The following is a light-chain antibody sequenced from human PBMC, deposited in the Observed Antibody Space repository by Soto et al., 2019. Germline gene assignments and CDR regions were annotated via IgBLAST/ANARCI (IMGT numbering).Light chain of an antibody. CDR1: QSLLHTYGKTY. CDR3: MQTIQPLLT. J-gene: IGKJ4*01. V-gene: IGKV2D-29*01. CDR2: EVF. Sequence: DVVMTQTPLSLSVTTGQPASISCKSSQSLLHTYGKTYLYWYLQKPGHPPQLLIYEVFNRFSGVTDRFSGSWSGTAFTLKIILVEDEDVGSYYCMQTIQPLLTFGGGTKVEI.